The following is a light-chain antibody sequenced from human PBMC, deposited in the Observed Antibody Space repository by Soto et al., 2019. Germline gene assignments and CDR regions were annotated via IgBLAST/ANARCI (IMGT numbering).Light chain of an antibody. CDR2: DAS. V-gene: IGKV1-33*01. CDR1: QDIDKY. J-gene: IGKJ5*01. Sequence: DIQMTQSPSSLSTSVGDSITITCQASQDIDKYLYWYQQKPGKAPKLLIYDASTLDKGVPSRFSGSRSGTRFTLTISSLQPEDIATYYCQQYDSLPITFGQGTRLDIK. CDR3: QQYDSLPIT.